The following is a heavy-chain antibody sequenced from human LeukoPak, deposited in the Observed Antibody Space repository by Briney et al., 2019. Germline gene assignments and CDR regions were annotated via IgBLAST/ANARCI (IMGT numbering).Heavy chain of an antibody. V-gene: IGHV3-30*04. CDR3: ARHYYGMDV. J-gene: IGHJ6*02. CDR2: ISYDGSNK. CDR1: GFTFSSYV. Sequence: GGSLRLSCAASGFTFSSYVMHWVRQAPGKGLEWVAVISYDGSNKYYADSVKGRFTISRDNSKNTLYLQMNSLRAEDTAVYYCARHYYGMDVWGQGTTVTVSS.